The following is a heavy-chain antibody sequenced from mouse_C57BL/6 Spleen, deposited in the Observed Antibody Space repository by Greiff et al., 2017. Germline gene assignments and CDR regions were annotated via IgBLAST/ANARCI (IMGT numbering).Heavy chain of an antibody. V-gene: IGHV1-26*01. CDR2: INPNNGGT. CDR1: GYTFTDYY. CDR3: ARTGYYGAWCAY. D-gene: IGHD2-1*01. Sequence: EVQLQQSGPELVKPGASVKISCKASGYTFTDYYMNWVKQSHGKSLEWIGDINPNNGGTSYNQKFKGKATLTVDKSSSTAYMELRSLTSEDSAVYYCARTGYYGAWCAYWGQGTLVTVSA. J-gene: IGHJ3*01.